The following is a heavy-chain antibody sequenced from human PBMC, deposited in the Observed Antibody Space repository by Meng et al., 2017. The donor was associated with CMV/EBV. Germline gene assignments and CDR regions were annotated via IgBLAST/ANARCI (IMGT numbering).Heavy chain of an antibody. CDR2: INPNSGGT. CDR3: VRDGSSSATDLIDY. Sequence: QGQRGPPGAEVKKPGASVKVSCKASGYTFTGYYMHWVRQAPGQGLEWMGWINPNSGGTNYAQKFQGRVTMTRDTSISTAYMELSRLRSDDTAVYYCVRDGSSSATDLIDYWGQGTLVTVSS. D-gene: IGHD6-6*01. CDR1: GYTFTGYY. J-gene: IGHJ4*02. V-gene: IGHV1-2*02.